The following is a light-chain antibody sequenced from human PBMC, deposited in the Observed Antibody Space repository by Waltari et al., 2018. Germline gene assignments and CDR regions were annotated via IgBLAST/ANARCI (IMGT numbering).Light chain of an antibody. CDR2: EDY. CDR3: QSYDSNNYVI. Sequence: NFMLTQPRSVSESPGKTVTISCPRSSGNIASPYLQWYQQRPSSSPTTVIYEDYHRPSGVPDRFSASFDSSSNSASLTISGLKTEDEADYYCQSYDSNNYVIFGGGTKLTVL. CDR1: SGNIASPY. V-gene: IGLV6-57*01. J-gene: IGLJ2*01.